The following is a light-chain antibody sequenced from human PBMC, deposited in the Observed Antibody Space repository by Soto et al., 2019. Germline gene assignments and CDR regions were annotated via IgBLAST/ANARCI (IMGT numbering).Light chain of an antibody. CDR2: EVS. CDR3: SSYTSSNTLEV. CDR1: SSDVGVYNH. J-gene: IGLJ2*01. V-gene: IGLV2-14*01. Sequence: QSVLTQPASVSGSPGQSITISCTGTSSDVGVYNHVSWYQQHPGKAPKLLIYEVSDRPSGVSNRFSGSRSGNTASLTISGLQADDEADYYCSSYTSSNTLEVFGGGTQLNVL.